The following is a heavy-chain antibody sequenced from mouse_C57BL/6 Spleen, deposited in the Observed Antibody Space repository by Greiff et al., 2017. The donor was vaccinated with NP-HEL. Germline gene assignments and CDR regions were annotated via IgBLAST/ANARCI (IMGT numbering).Heavy chain of an antibody. D-gene: IGHD1-1*01. V-gene: IGHV1-59*01. J-gene: IGHJ2*01. CDR1: GYTFTSYW. Sequence: QVQLKQPGAELVRPGTSVKLSCKASGYTFTSYWMHWVKQRPGQGLEWIGVIDPSDSYTNYNQKFKGKATLTVDTSSSTAYMQLSSLTSEDSAVYYCARSTLGTGPFDYWGQGTTLTVSS. CDR3: ARSTLGTGPFDY. CDR2: IDPSDSYT.